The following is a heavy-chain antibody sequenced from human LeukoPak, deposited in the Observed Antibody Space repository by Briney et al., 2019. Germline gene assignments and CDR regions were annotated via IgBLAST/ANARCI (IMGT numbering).Heavy chain of an antibody. J-gene: IGHJ4*02. D-gene: IGHD3-22*01. Sequence: GGSLRLSCAASEFSVGSNYMTWVRQAPGKGLEWVSLIYSGGSTYYADSVKGRFTISRDNSKNTLYLQMNSLKTEDTAVYYCTTDRYYYDSSGYYFDYWGQGTLVTVSS. V-gene: IGHV3-66*01. CDR3: TTDRYYYDSSGYYFDY. CDR1: EFSVGSNY. CDR2: IYSGGST.